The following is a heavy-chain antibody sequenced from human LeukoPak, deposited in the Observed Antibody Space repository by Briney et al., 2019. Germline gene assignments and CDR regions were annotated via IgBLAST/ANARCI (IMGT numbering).Heavy chain of an antibody. CDR2: ITGSGDGT. J-gene: IGHJ4*02. CDR1: GFTFSSYA. Sequence: AGGSLRLSCAASGFTFSSYAMMWVRQAPGKRLEWVSSITGSGDGTYYADSVRGRFTISRDNSKNTLYLQVNSLRAEDTAVYFCVKGFVLPTYYFEYWGQGTLVTVSS. D-gene: IGHD3-10*01. V-gene: IGHV3-23*01. CDR3: VKGFVLPTYYFEY.